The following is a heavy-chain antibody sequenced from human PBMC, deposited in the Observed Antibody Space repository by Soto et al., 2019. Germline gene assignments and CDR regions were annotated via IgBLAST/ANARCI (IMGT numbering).Heavy chain of an antibody. J-gene: IGHJ6*02. Sequence: SETLSLTCTVSGGSISSGGYYWSWIRQHPGKGLEWIGYIYYSGSTYYNPSLKSRVTISVDTSKNQFSLKLSSVTAADTAVYYCARDRMGPHCTNGVGPYCYYGMDVWGQGTTVTVSS. CDR2: IYYSGST. CDR3: ARDRMGPHCTNGVGPYCYYGMDV. D-gene: IGHD2-8*01. V-gene: IGHV4-31*03. CDR1: GGSISSGGYY.